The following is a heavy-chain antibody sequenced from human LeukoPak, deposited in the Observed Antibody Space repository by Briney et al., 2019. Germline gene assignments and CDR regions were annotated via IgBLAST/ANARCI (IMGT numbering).Heavy chain of an antibody. D-gene: IGHD6-25*01. CDR1: VGSFSDYY. CDR3: ARLAARQRYYYYGMDV. Sequence: SETLSLTRAVYVGSFSDYYWSWIRQPPRKGLEWIGEINHSGSTNYNPSLKSRVTISVDTSKNQFSVKVCSVTAADTAVYYCARLAARQRYYYYGMDVWGQGTTVTVSS. V-gene: IGHV4-34*01. CDR2: INHSGST. J-gene: IGHJ6*02.